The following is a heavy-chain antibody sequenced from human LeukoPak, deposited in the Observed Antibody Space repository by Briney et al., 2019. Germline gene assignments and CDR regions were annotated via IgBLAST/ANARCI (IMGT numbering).Heavy chain of an antibody. V-gene: IGHV4-61*01. CDR3: ARDRHYYGSGSLLSGQYYYYCMDV. CDR1: GGSLSSGSYY. CDR2: IYYSGRT. J-gene: IGHJ6*02. Sequence: SETLSLTCTVSGGSLSSGSYYWSWIRQPPGKGLEWNGYIYYSGRTNYNPSLKSRVTISVDTSKNQFSLKLSSVTAADTAVYYCARDRHYYGSGSLLSGQYYYYCMDVWGQGTTVTVSS. D-gene: IGHD3-10*01.